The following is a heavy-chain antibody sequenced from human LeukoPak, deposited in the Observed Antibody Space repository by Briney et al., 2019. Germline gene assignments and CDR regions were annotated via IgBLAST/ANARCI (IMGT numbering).Heavy chain of an antibody. J-gene: IGHJ5*02. Sequence: ASVKASSKVSGYTLTELSMHWVRQAPGKGLEWMGGFDPEDGETIYAQKFQGRVTMTEDTSTDTAYMELSSLRSEDTAVYYCATTGYCSSTSCSNWFDPWGQGTLVTVSS. CDR3: ATTGYCSSTSCSNWFDP. CDR2: FDPEDGET. CDR1: GYTLTELS. D-gene: IGHD2-2*01. V-gene: IGHV1-24*01.